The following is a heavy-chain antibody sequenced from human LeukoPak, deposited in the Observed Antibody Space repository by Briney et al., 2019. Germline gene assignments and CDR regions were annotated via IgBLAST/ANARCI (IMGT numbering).Heavy chain of an antibody. V-gene: IGHV1-24*01. D-gene: IGHD5-12*01. CDR1: GYTLTEFS. J-gene: IGHJ4*02. CDR2: FDPEDGET. Sequence: ASVKVSCKVSGYTLTEFSMHWVRQASGKGLEWMGGFDPEDGETIYAQKIQGRVTMTEDTSTDTAHLELSSLRSEDTAVYYCASSVDLVANYYFDHWGQGTLVTVSS. CDR3: ASSVDLVANYYFDH.